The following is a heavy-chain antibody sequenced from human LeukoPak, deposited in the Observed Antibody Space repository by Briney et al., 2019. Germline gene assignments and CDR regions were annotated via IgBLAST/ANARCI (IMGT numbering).Heavy chain of an antibody. CDR3: AHALSGIGFNH. V-gene: IGHV6-1*01. CDR1: GDSVSSQRGA. J-gene: IGHJ4*02. D-gene: IGHD3-10*01. Sequence: SRTPSLTCVISGDSVSSQRGAWNWIRQSPSRGLEWLGRTYYRSKWYNDYAISVKSRISINSDTSRNQFSLQLNSVTPEDTAVYYCAHALSGIGFNHWGQGDLVTVSS. CDR2: TYYRSKWYN.